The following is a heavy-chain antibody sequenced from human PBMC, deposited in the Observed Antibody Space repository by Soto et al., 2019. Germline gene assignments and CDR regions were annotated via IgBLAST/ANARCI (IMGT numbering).Heavy chain of an antibody. V-gene: IGHV3-7*02. Sequence: GGSLRLSCAASGFTVSSNYMSWVRQGPGKGLEWVANIKQDGSEKYYVDSVKGRFTISRDNAKNTLYLQMNSLRAEDTAVYYCARGAVYYYYYGMDVWGQGTTVTVSS. CDR2: IKQDGSEK. CDR1: GFTVSSNY. CDR3: ARGAVYYYYYGMDV. J-gene: IGHJ6*02.